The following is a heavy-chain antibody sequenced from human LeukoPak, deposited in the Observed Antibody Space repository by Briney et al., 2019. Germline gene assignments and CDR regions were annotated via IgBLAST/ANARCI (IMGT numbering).Heavy chain of an antibody. J-gene: IGHJ4*02. Sequence: ASVKVSCKASGYTFTGYYMHWVRQAPGQGLEWMGWINPNSGGTNYAQKFQGRVTMTRDTSISTAYMELSRLRSGDTAVFYCARAGQWELDRFHDYWGQGTLVTVSS. D-gene: IGHD1-26*01. V-gene: IGHV1-2*02. CDR3: ARAGQWELDRFHDY. CDR1: GYTFTGYY. CDR2: INPNSGGT.